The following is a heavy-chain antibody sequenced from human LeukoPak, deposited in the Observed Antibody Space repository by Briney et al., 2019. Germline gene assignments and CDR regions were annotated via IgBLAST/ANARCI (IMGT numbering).Heavy chain of an antibody. CDR1: GGSISSYY. CDR3: ARGELVRYFDY. V-gene: IGHV4-59*01. J-gene: IGHJ4*02. CDR2: IYYSGST. Sequence: SETLSLTCTVSGGSISSYYWSWIRQPPGKGPEWIGYIYYSGSTNYNPSLKSRVTISVDTSKNQFSLKLSPVTAADTAVYYCARGELVRYFDYWGQGTLVTVSS. D-gene: IGHD6-6*01.